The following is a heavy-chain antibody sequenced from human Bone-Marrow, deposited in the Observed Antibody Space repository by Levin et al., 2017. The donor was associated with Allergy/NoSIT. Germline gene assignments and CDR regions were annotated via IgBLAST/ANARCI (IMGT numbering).Heavy chain of an antibody. V-gene: IGHV3-21*04. Sequence: GGSLRLSCAASGISFSLYSFNWVRQFPGKGLQWVSSISNTGRDIFYAESVKGRFTISRDDANNSVYLQMNSLRGEDTAQYFCATSLWGSYPSEHWGQGTPVIVSS. CDR3: ATSLWGSYPSEH. CDR2: ISNTGRDI. D-gene: IGHD3-16*02. J-gene: IGHJ4*02. CDR1: GISFSLYS.